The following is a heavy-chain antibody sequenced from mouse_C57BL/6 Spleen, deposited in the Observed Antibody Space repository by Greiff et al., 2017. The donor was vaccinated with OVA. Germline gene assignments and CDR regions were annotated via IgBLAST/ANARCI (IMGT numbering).Heavy chain of an antibody. CDR1: GYTFTSYG. J-gene: IGHJ2*01. V-gene: IGHV1-81*01. D-gene: IGHD4-1*01. CDR3: ARGELGLYYFDY. Sequence: VQLQQSGAELARPGASVKLSCKASGYTFTSYGISWVKQRTGQGLEWIGEIYPRSGNTYYNEKFKGKATLTADKSSSTAYMELRSLTSEDSAVYFCARGELGLYYFDYWGQGTTLTVSS. CDR2: IYPRSGNT.